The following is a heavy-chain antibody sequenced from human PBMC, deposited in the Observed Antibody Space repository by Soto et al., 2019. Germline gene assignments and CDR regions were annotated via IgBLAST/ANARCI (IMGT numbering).Heavy chain of an antibody. J-gene: IGHJ6*02. CDR1: GGSFSGYY. CDR3: VRRRTSDWWGRRMDV. D-gene: IGHD2-8*02. V-gene: IGHV4-34*01. CDR2: INHSGTT. Sequence: SEPLSLTCAVSGGSFSGYYWNWIRQPPGKGLEWIGEINHSGTTNFSPSLKSRVTMSVDTSNTLFSLRLRSVTAADTAVYYCVRRRTSDWWGRRMDVWGPGTTVTVS.